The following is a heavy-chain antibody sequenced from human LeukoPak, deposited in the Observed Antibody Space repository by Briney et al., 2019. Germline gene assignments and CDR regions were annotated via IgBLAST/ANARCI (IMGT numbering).Heavy chain of an antibody. CDR2: MNPNSGNT. V-gene: IGHV1-8*01. J-gene: IGHJ4*02. Sequence: ASVKVSCKASGYTFTSYDINWVRQATGQGLEWMGWMNPNSGNTGYAQKFQGRVTITRNTSISTAYMELSSLRSEDTAVYYCARMAGGSSGWSNWGQGTLVTVSS. CDR3: ARMAGGSSGWSN. D-gene: IGHD6-19*01. CDR1: GYTFTSYD.